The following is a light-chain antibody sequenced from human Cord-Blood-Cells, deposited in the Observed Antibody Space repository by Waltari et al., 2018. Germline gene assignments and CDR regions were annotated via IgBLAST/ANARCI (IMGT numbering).Light chain of an antibody. V-gene: IGLV2-8*01. Sequence: QSALTQPPSASGSPGQSVTIPCPGTSSDVGGYNYVSWYQQHPGKAPKLMIYEVSKRPSGVPDRFSGSKSGNTASLTVSGLQAEDEADYYCSSYAGSFYVFGTGTKVTVL. CDR1: SSDVGGYNY. J-gene: IGLJ1*01. CDR3: SSYAGSFYV. CDR2: EVS.